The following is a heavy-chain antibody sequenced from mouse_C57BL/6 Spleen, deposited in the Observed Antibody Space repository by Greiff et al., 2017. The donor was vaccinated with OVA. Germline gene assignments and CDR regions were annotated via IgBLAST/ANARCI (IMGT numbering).Heavy chain of an antibody. D-gene: IGHD2-4*01. CDR2: ILPGSGST. CDR3: ARRGHDDYDDGDYFDY. J-gene: IGHJ2*01. V-gene: IGHV1-9*01. CDR1: GYTFTGYW. Sequence: QVQLQQSGAELMKPGASVKLSCKATGYTFTGYWIEWVKQRPGHGLEWIGEILPGSGSTNYNEKFKGKATFTADTSSNTAYMQLSSLTTEDSAIYYCARRGHDDYDDGDYFDYWGQGTTLTVSS.